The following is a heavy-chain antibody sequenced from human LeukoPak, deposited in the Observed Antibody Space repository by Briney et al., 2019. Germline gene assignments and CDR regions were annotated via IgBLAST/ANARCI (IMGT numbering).Heavy chain of an antibody. Sequence: PGGSLRLSCAASGFTFSSYEMNWFRQAPGKGLEWVSYISSSGSTIYYADSVKGRFTISRDNAKNSLYLQMNSLRAEDTAVYYCARDNDYSIPQYYYGMDVWGQGTTVTVSS. CDR2: ISSSGSTI. CDR1: GFTFSSYE. V-gene: IGHV3-48*03. D-gene: IGHD4-11*01. J-gene: IGHJ6*02. CDR3: ARDNDYSIPQYYYGMDV.